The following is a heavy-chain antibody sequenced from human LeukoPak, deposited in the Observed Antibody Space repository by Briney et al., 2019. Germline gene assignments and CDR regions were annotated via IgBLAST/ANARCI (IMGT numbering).Heavy chain of an antibody. J-gene: IGHJ1*01. Sequence: GGSLRLSCAASGFTFSSYAMSWVRQAPGKGLEWVSDISGSGGTTYYADSVKGRFTISRDNSKNTLYLQMNSLRAEDTALYYCAKDLRGGQTTEYFQHWGQGALVTVSS. V-gene: IGHV3-23*01. CDR3: AKDLRGGQTTEYFQH. CDR1: GFTFSSYA. CDR2: ISGSGGTT. D-gene: IGHD4-11*01.